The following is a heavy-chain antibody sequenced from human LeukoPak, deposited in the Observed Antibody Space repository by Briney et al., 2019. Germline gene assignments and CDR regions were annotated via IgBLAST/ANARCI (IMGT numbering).Heavy chain of an antibody. CDR3: ARDFSYYYDSSGYPGDY. J-gene: IGHJ4*02. D-gene: IGHD3-22*01. V-gene: IGHV1-18*01. CDR1: GYTFTSYG. CDR2: ISAYNGNT. Sequence: ASVKVSCKASGYTFTSYGISWVRQAPGQGLEWMGWISAYNGNTNYAQKLQGRVTMTTDTSTSTAYMELRSLRSDDTAVYYCARDFSYYYDSSGYPGDYWGQGTLVTVSS.